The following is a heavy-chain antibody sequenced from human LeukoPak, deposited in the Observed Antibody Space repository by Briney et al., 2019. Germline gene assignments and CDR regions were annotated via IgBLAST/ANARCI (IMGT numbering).Heavy chain of an antibody. CDR2: IYTGGST. CDR3: ARDRGYYDSSGYYAYYFDY. Sequence: SETLSLTCTVSGGSISSGGYFWSWIRQPAGKGLEWIGRIYTGGSTNYNPSLKSRVTISVDTSKNQFSLKLSSVTAADTAVYYCARDRGYYDSSGYYAYYFDYWGQGTLVTVSS. CDR1: GGSISSGGYF. D-gene: IGHD3-22*01. J-gene: IGHJ4*02. V-gene: IGHV4-61*02.